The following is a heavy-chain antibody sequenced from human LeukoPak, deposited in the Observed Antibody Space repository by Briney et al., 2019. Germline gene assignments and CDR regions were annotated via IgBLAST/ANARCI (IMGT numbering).Heavy chain of an antibody. J-gene: IGHJ4*02. CDR2: INAGNGNT. CDR3: AREAVAEQVFDY. Sequence: ASVKASCKASGYTFTSYAMHWVRQAPGQRLEWMGWINAGNGNTKYSQEFQGRVTITRDTSASTAYMELSSLRSEDMAVYYCAREAVAEQVFDYWGQGTLVTVSS. CDR1: GYTFTSYA. D-gene: IGHD6-19*01. V-gene: IGHV1-3*03.